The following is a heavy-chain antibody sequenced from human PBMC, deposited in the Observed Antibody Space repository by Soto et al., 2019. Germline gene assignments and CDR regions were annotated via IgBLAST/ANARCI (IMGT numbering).Heavy chain of an antibody. CDR1: GYTFTSYY. Sequence: ASVKVSCKASGYTFTSYYMHWVRQAPGQGLEWMGIINPSGGSTSYAQKFQGRVTMTRDTSTSTVYMELSSLRSEDTAVYYCAAAGYYDSSESAFDIWGQGTMVTVSS. J-gene: IGHJ3*02. CDR2: INPSGGST. D-gene: IGHD3-22*01. CDR3: AAAGYYDSSESAFDI. V-gene: IGHV1-46*01.